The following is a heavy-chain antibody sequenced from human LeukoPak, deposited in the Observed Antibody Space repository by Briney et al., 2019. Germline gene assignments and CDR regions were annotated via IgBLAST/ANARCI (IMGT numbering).Heavy chain of an antibody. CDR2: ISYDGSNK. D-gene: IGHD1-14*01. CDR3: ARDLTGGYFDY. CDR1: GFTFSSYA. J-gene: IGHJ4*02. Sequence: GRSLRLSCAASGFTFSSYAMHWVRQAPGKGLEWVAVISYDGSNKYYADSVKGRFTISRDNSKNTLYLQMNSLRAGDTAVYYCARDLTGGYFDYWGQGTLVTVSS. V-gene: IGHV3-30-3*01.